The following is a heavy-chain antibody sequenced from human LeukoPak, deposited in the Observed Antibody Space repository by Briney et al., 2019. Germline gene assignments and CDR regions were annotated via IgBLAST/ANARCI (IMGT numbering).Heavy chain of an antibody. CDR2: ISYDGSNK. V-gene: IGHV3-30*03. D-gene: IGHD3-22*01. Sequence: GRSLRLSCAASGFTFSSYGMHWVRQAPGKGLEWVAVISYDGSNKYYADSVKGRFTISRDNSKNTLYLQMNSLRAEDTAVYYCARETITMIVVAFDYWGQGTLVTVSS. CDR1: GFTFSSYG. J-gene: IGHJ4*02. CDR3: ARETITMIVVAFDY.